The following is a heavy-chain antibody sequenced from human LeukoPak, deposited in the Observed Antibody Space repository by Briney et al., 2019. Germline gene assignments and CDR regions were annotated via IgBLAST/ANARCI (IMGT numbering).Heavy chain of an antibody. V-gene: IGHV1-69*05. CDR2: IIPIFGTA. Sequence: GASVKVSCKASGGTFSSYAISWVRQAPGQGLEWMGGIIPIFGTANYAQKFQGRVTITTDESTSTAYMGLSSLRSEDTAVYYCARGYCSSTSCSKFDYWGQGTLVTVSS. CDR3: ARGYCSSTSCSKFDY. D-gene: IGHD2-2*01. CDR1: GGTFSSYA. J-gene: IGHJ4*02.